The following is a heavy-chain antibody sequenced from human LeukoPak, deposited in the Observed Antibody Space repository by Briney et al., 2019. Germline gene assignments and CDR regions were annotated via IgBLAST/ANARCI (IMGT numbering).Heavy chain of an antibody. J-gene: IGHJ3*02. V-gene: IGHV4-59*01. CDR3: ARVYGSGYDFRGAFDI. Sequence: PSETLSLTCTVSGGSISTYYWTWIRQPPGKGLEWIGYIYYSGSTNYNPSLKSRVTISVDTSKNQFSLKLSSVTATDTAVYYCARVYGSGYDFRGAFDIWGQGTMVTVSS. CDR1: GGSISTYY. CDR2: IYYSGST. D-gene: IGHD5-12*01.